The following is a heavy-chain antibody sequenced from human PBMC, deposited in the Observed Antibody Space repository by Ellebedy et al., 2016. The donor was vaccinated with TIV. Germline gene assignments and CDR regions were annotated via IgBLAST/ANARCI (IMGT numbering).Heavy chain of an antibody. CDR3: AREGGYSGYENFDY. D-gene: IGHD5-12*01. CDR1: GFTFSSYS. J-gene: IGHJ4*02. V-gene: IGHV3-21*01. CDR2: ISSSSSYI. Sequence: GESLKISCAASGFTFSSYSMNWVRQAPGKGLEWVSSISSSSSYIYYADSVKGRFTISRDNAKNSLSLQMNSLRAEDTAVYYCAREGGYSGYENFDYWGQGTLVTVSS.